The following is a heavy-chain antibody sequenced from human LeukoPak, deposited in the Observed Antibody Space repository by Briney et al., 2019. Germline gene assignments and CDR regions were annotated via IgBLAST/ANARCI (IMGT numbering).Heavy chain of an antibody. D-gene: IGHD6-13*01. J-gene: IGHJ4*02. CDR1: GGTFTSYA. Sequence: ASVKVSYKASGGTFTSYAMHWVRQAPGQRLEWMGWINAGNGNTKYSQKFQGRVTITRDTSASTAYMELSSLRSEDTAVYYCARGSKIKYSSSWSGDYWGQGTLVTVSS. V-gene: IGHV1-3*01. CDR2: INAGNGNT. CDR3: ARGSKIKYSSSWSGDY.